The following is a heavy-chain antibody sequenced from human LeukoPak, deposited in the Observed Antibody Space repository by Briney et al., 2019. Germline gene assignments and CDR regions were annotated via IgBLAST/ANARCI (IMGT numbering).Heavy chain of an antibody. J-gene: IGHJ4*02. Sequence: SVTVSCTASGGTFSSYAISWVRQAPGQGLEWMGGIIPIFGTANYAQKFQGRVTITADESTSTAYMELSSLRSEDTAVYYCARAGVAARYYFDYWGQGTLVTVSS. V-gene: IGHV1-69*13. CDR1: GGTFSSYA. CDR3: ARAGVAARYYFDY. D-gene: IGHD6-6*01. CDR2: IIPIFGTA.